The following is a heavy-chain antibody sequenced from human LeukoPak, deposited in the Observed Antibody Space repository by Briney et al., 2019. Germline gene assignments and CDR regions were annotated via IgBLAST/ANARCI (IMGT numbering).Heavy chain of an antibody. V-gene: IGHV3-21*04. CDR1: GFTFSTYK. D-gene: IGHD3-3*01. J-gene: IGHJ2*01. CDR2: ISSSSNYT. CDR3: ARDRSTDWYYDFWSGTHWYFDL. Sequence: GGSLRLSCAASGFTFSTYKINWVRQAPGKGLECVSCISSSSNYTHNADSVKGRFTISRDNSKNTLYLQMNSLRAEDTAVYYCARDRSTDWYYDFWSGTHWYFDLWGRGTLVTVSS.